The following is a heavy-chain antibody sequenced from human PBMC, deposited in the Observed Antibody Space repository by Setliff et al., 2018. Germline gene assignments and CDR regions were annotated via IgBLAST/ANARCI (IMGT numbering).Heavy chain of an antibody. Sequence: ASVKVSCKASGYTFTNYGFTWVRQAPGQGLEWMGWINTNTGNPVYAQGFTGRFVFSLDTSVSTAYLQISSLKAEDTAIYYCARGSRFGTIVYKGDYYMDVWGKGTTVTVSS. CDR1: GYTFTNYG. CDR2: INTNTGNP. J-gene: IGHJ6*03. CDR3: ARGSRFGTIVYKGDYYMDV. V-gene: IGHV7-4-1*02. D-gene: IGHD3-10*01.